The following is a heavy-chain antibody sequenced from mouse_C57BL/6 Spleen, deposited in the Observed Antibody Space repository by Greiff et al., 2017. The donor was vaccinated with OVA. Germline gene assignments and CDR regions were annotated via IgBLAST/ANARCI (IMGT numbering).Heavy chain of an antibody. CDR3: ARRTAYDSNYWYFDV. CDR2: IYPGDGDT. CDR1: GYAFSSYW. D-gene: IGHD2-5*01. V-gene: IGHV1-80*01. Sequence: VQLQQSGAELVKPGASVKISCKASGYAFSSYWMNWVKQRPGKGLEWIGQIYPGDGDTNYNGKFKGKATLTADKSSSTAYMQLSSLTSEDSAVYFCARRTAYDSNYWYFDVWGTGTTVTVSS. J-gene: IGHJ1*03.